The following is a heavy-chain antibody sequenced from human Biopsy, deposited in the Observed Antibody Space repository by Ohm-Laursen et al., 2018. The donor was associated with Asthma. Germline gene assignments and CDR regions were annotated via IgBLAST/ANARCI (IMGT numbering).Heavy chain of an antibody. Sequence: ASVKVSCKISGYSLTDLSMHWVRQAPGQGLEWMGGHDHVEGATVNARRFQGRVTMTEDTSTDTAYMELSSLSSDDTAVYYCASDFPKDYVRYNFQFWGQGILVTVSS. J-gene: IGHJ4*02. D-gene: IGHD4-17*01. V-gene: IGHV1-24*01. CDR3: ASDFPKDYVRYNFQF. CDR1: GYSLTDLS. CDR2: HDHVEGAT.